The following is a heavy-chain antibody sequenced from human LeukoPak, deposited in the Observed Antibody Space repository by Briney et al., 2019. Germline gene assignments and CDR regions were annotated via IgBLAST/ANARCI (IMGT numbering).Heavy chain of an antibody. Sequence: GGSLRLSCAASGFTFSSYSMNWVRQAPGKGLEWISYISSGTITMYYADSVKGRFTISRDNSKNTLYLQMNSLRAEDTAVYYCAKTVDTAMAVFDYWGQGTLVTVSS. J-gene: IGHJ4*02. CDR1: GFTFSSYS. V-gene: IGHV3-48*01. CDR2: ISSGTITM. CDR3: AKTVDTAMAVFDY. D-gene: IGHD5-18*01.